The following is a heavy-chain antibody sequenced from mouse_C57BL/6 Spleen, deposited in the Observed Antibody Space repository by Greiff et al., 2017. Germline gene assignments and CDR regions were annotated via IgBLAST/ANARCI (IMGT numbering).Heavy chain of an antibody. Sequence: EVKLMESGPVLVKPGASVKMSCKASGYTFTDYYMNWVKQSHGKSLEWIGVINPYNGGTSYNQKFKGKATLTVDKSSSTAYMELNSLTSEDSAVYYCARSGYYGSGDYFDYWGQGTTLTVSS. CDR1: GYTFTDYY. J-gene: IGHJ2*01. CDR3: ARSGYYGSGDYFDY. CDR2: INPYNGGT. D-gene: IGHD1-1*01. V-gene: IGHV1-19*01.